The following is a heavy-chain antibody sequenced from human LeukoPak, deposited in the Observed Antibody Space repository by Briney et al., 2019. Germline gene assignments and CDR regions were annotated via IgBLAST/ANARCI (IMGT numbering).Heavy chain of an antibody. D-gene: IGHD3-22*01. J-gene: IGHJ4*02. Sequence: ASVKVSCKASGGTFSSYAISWVRQAPGQGLEWMGGIIPIFGTANYAQKFQGRVTITADESTSTAYMELSSLRSEDTAVYYCATAIYYDSSGGNQNWGQGTLVTVSS. CDR3: ATAIYYDSSGGNQN. V-gene: IGHV1-69*13. CDR1: GGTFSSYA. CDR2: IIPIFGTA.